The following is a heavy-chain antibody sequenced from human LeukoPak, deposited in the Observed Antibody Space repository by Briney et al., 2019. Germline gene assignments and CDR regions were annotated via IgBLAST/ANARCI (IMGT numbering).Heavy chain of an antibody. CDR2: IKSKTDGGTT. D-gene: IGHD6-13*01. Sequence: GGSLRLSCAASGFTFSNAWMSWVRQAPGKGLEWVGRIKSKTDGGTTDYAAPVKGRFTISRDDSENTLYLQMNSLKTEDTAVYYCTSPRVYSSSWYDLEAVDYWGQGTLVTVSS. V-gene: IGHV3-15*01. CDR1: GFTFSNAW. J-gene: IGHJ4*02. CDR3: TSPRVYSSSWYDLEAVDY.